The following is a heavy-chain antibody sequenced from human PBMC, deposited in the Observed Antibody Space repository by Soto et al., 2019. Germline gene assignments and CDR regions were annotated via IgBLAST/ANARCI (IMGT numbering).Heavy chain of an antibody. CDR2: IYHSGST. V-gene: IGHV4-30-2*01. D-gene: IGHD7-27*01. CDR3: ARVPGP. CDR1: GGSISSGGYS. J-gene: IGHJ5*02. Sequence: QLQLQESGSGLVKPSQTLSLTCAVSGGSISSGGYSWSWIRQPPGKGLEWIGYIYHSGSTYYNPSPXRXXTISVDRSNNQFSLKLSSVTAADTAVYYCARVPGPWGQGTLVTVSS.